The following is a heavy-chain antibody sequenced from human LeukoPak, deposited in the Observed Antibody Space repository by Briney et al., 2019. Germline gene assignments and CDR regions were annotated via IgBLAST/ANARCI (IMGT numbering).Heavy chain of an antibody. J-gene: IGHJ6*03. V-gene: IGHV1-46*01. CDR2: INPSGGST. D-gene: IGHD3-10*01. CDR3: ARSPITMVRGPLPMDV. Sequence: ASVKVSCKASGYTFTSYYMHWVRQAPGQGLEWMGIINPSGGSTSYAQKFQGRVTMTRDTSTSTVYMELSSLRSEDTAVYYYARSPITMVRGPLPMDVWGKGTTVTVSS. CDR1: GYTFTSYY.